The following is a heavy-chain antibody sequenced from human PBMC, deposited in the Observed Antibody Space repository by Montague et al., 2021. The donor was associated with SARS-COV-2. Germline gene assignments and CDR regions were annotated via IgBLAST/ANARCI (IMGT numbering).Heavy chain of an antibody. V-gene: IGHV4-31*03. J-gene: IGHJ3*02. CDR2: IYYSGST. CDR1: GGSISSGGYY. D-gene: IGHD3-22*01. Sequence: TLSLTRTVSGGSISSGGYYWSWIRQHPGKGLEWIGYIYYSGSTYYXPSVKSRVTISVDTSKNQFSLKLSSVTAADTAVYYCARVRITMIVVVDAFDIWGQGTMVTVSS. CDR3: ARVRITMIVVVDAFDI.